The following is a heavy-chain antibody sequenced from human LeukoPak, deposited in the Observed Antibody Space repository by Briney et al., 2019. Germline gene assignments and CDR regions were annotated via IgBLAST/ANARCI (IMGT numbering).Heavy chain of an antibody. D-gene: IGHD1-26*01. Sequence: NTGGSLRLSCAASGFTVSTNYMNWVRQAPGKGLEWVSVIYTSGTTHYADSVKGRFTISRDNAKNSLYLQMNSLRAEDTAVYYCASVIVGAYGFDYWGQGTLVTVSS. J-gene: IGHJ4*02. V-gene: IGHV3-69-1*01. CDR3: ASVIVGAYGFDY. CDR1: GFTVSTNY. CDR2: IYTSGTT.